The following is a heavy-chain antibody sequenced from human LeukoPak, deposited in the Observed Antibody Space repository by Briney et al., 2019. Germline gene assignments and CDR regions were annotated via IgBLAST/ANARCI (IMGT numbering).Heavy chain of an antibody. J-gene: IGHJ5*02. V-gene: IGHV4-34*01. Sequence: TSETLSLTCTVYGGSISSYYWSWIRQPPGKGLEWIGEINHSGSTNYNPSLKSRVTISVDTSKNQFSLKLSSVTAADTAVYYCARGGLRVVVAATRFSNWFDPWGQGTLVTVSS. CDR3: ARGGLRVVVAATRFSNWFDP. CDR1: GGSISSYY. D-gene: IGHD2-15*01. CDR2: INHSGST.